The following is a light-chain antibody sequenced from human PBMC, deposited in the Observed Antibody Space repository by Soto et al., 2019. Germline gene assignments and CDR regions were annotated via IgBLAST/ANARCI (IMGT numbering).Light chain of an antibody. V-gene: IGLV2-14*01. Sequence: QSVLTQPASVSGSPGQSITISCTGTSSDVGGYNYVSWYQQHPGKAPKLMIYEVTNRPSGVSDRFSGSKSGNTASLTISGLQAEDEADYYCTSYTGTNTRYVFGTGTKVTGL. CDR3: TSYTGTNTRYV. CDR1: SSDVGGYNY. CDR2: EVT. J-gene: IGLJ1*01.